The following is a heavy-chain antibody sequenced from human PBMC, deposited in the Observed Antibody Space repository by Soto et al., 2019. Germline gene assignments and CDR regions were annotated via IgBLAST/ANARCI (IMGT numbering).Heavy chain of an antibody. CDR3: ARDRGVVPAAAQPYAFDI. D-gene: IGHD2-2*01. J-gene: IGHJ3*02. CDR2: IIPIFGTA. CDR1: GGTFSSYA. Sequence: WASVKVSCKASGGTFSSYAISWVRQAPGQGLEWMGGIIPIFGTANYAQKFQGRVTITADESTSTAYMELSSLRSEDTAVYYCARDRGVVPAAAQPYAFDIWGQGTMVTVSS. V-gene: IGHV1-69*13.